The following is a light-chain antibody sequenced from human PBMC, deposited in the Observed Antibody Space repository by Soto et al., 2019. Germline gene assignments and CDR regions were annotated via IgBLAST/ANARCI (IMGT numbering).Light chain of an antibody. CDR3: QQYYSYPWT. J-gene: IGKJ1*01. CDR1: QSISGW. Sequence: DIQMTQSPSTLSASVGDRVTITCRASQSISGWLAWYQQKPGKPPKLLIYDASSLEGGVPSRFRGSGSGTEFTLTISSLQPDDFATYYCQQYYSYPWTFGQGTKVDIK. CDR2: DAS. V-gene: IGKV1-5*01.